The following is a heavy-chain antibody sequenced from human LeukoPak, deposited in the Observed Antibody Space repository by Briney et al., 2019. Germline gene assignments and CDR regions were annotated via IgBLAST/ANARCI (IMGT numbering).Heavy chain of an antibody. V-gene: IGHV3-33*01. CDR2: IWYDGSNK. D-gene: IGHD4-17*01. Sequence: AGGSLRLSCAASGFTFSSYGMHWVRQAPGKGLEWVAVIWYDGSNKYYADPVKGRFTISRDNSKNTLYLQMNSLRAEDTAVYYCARDPSYGDYALGDYWGQGTLVTVSS. CDR3: ARDPSYGDYALGDY. CDR1: GFTFSSYG. J-gene: IGHJ4*02.